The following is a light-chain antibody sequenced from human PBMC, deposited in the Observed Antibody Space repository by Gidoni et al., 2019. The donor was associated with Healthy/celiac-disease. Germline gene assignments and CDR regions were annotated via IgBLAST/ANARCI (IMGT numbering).Light chain of an antibody. Sequence: SYELTQPPSVSVSPGQPASITCSGDKLGDKYACWYQQKPGQSPVLVIDQDSKRPSGIPERFSGSNSGNTATLTISGTQAMDEADYYCQAWDSSTAVVFGGGTKLTVL. CDR2: QDS. J-gene: IGLJ2*01. CDR3: QAWDSSTAVV. V-gene: IGLV3-1*01. CDR1: KLGDKY.